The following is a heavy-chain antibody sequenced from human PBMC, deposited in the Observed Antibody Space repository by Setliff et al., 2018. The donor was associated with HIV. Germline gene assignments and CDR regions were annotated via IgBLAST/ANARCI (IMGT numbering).Heavy chain of an antibody. D-gene: IGHD6-6*01. CDR3: ARGYSSSSFIL. Sequence: SETLSLTCTVSGGSISSYYWSWIRQPPGKGLEWIGYIYTSGSTNYNTSLKSRVTISVDTSKNQFSLKLSSVTAADTAVYYCARGYSSSSFILWGQGTLVTVSS. CDR2: IYTSGST. CDR1: GGSISSYY. V-gene: IGHV4-4*08. J-gene: IGHJ4*02.